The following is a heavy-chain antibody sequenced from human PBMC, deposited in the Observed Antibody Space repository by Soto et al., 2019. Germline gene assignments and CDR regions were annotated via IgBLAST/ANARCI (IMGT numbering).Heavy chain of an antibody. CDR2: INPNSGGT. D-gene: IGHD2-2*01. CDR1: GYTFTGYY. Sequence: ASVKVSCKASGYTFTGYYMHWGRRAPGQGLEWMGWINPNSGGTNYAQKFQGRVTMTRDTSISTAYMELSRLRSDDTAVYYCARGRYCSSTSCYWGYYYYGMDVWGQGTTVTVSS. V-gene: IGHV1-2*02. J-gene: IGHJ6*02. CDR3: ARGRYCSSTSCYWGYYYYGMDV.